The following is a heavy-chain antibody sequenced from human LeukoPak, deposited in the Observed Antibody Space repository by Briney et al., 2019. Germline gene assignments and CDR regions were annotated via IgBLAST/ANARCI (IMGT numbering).Heavy chain of an antibody. V-gene: IGHV3-21*01. J-gene: IGHJ3*02. CDR3: ARETPKYASGSHDAFDI. D-gene: IGHD3-10*01. CDR1: GFTFSTCS. CDR2: ITTSSTYI. Sequence: GGSLRLSCAASGFTFSTCSMNWVRQAPGKGLEWVSSITTSSTYIYYADSVTGRFTISRDNAKNSLCLQMNSLRAEDTAVYYCARETPKYASGSHDAFDIWGQGTMVTVSS.